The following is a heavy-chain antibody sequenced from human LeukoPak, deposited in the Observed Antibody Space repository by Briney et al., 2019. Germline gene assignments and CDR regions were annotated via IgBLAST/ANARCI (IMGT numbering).Heavy chain of an antibody. CDR1: GGTFSSYA. J-gene: IGHJ5*02. CDR3: ARLLMRNYYDSSGYYNWFDP. D-gene: IGHD3-22*01. V-gene: IGHV1-69*05. CDR2: IIPIFGTA. Sequence: SVKVSCKASGGTFSSYAISWVRQAPGQGLEWMGGIIPIFGTANYAQKFQGRVTITTDESTSTAYMELSSLRSEDTAVYHCARLLMRNYYDSSGYYNWFDPWGQGTLVTVSS.